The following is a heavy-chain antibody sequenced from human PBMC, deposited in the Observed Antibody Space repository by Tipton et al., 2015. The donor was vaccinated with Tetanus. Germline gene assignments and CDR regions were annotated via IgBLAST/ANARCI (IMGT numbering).Heavy chain of an antibody. CDR1: GGSFSGNY. Sequence: TLSLTCAVSGGSFSGNYWSWIRQAPGKGLEWIGEINHRGGTMYNPSLKGRVTISGDTSKNQFSLRLTSVTVADTAVYYCARDPGIASAGLWFDPWGQGTLVTVSS. V-gene: IGHV4-34*01. CDR3: ARDPGIASAGLWFDP. D-gene: IGHD6-13*01. J-gene: IGHJ5*02. CDR2: INHRGGT.